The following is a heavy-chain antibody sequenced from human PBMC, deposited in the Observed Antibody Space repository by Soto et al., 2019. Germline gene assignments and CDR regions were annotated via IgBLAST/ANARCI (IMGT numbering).Heavy chain of an antibody. D-gene: IGHD6-13*01. CDR2: ISGGGGGT. CDR1: GGTIRSPD. Sequence: ETLSLTCGVSGGTIRSPDWWTWVRQAPGKGLEWVSSISGGGGGTYYADSVKGRFTISRDNSKNTLYLQMNSLRAEDTALYYCAKYASSSWSLFDYWGQGTLVTVSS. J-gene: IGHJ4*02. CDR3: AKYASSSWSLFDY. V-gene: IGHV3-23*01.